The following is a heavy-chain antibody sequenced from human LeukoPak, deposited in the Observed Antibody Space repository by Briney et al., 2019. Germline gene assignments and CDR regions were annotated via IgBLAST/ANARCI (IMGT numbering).Heavy chain of an antibody. CDR3: ARDRRDDYNSNWFDP. V-gene: IGHV4-30-4*01. Sequence: DPSQTLSLTCIVSGGSISSGNHYWSWLRQPPGKGLEWIGYIYYSGSTYYNPSLKSRVTISVDMSKNQFSLKLTSVTAADTAVYYCARDRRDDYNSNWFDPWGRGTLVTVSS. CDR1: GGSISSGNHY. J-gene: IGHJ5*02. D-gene: IGHD5-24*01. CDR2: IYYSGST.